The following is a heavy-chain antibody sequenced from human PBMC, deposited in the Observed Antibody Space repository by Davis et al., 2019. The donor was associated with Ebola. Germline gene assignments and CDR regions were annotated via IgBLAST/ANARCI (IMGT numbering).Heavy chain of an antibody. Sequence: HTGGSLRLSCAASGFTFSSYAMHWVRQAPGKGPVWVSRISPDGSATGFADSVKGRFSISRDNAKNTLYLDIHSLRAEDTAIYYCAKDLLRLSNNYYATSASDSWGQGTLVTVSS. V-gene: IGHV3-74*01. D-gene: IGHD2-8*01. J-gene: IGHJ4*02. CDR1: GFTFSSYA. CDR2: ISPDGSAT. CDR3: AKDLLRLSNNYYATSASDS.